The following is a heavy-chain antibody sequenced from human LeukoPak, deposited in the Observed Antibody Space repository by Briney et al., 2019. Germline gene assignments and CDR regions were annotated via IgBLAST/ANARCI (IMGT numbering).Heavy chain of an antibody. CDR3: AKGSYYDSSGSFYFDY. D-gene: IGHD3-22*01. Sequence: GGSLRLSCAASGFTVSSNYMSWVRQAPGKGLEWVSVIYSGGSTYYADSVKGRFTISRDNSKNTLYLQMNSLRAEDTAAYYCAKGSYYDSSGSFYFDYWGQGTLVTVSS. J-gene: IGHJ4*02. CDR1: GFTVSSNY. CDR2: IYSGGST. V-gene: IGHV3-53*01.